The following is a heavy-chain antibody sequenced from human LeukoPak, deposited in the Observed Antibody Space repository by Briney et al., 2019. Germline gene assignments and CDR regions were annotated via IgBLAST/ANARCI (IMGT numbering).Heavy chain of an antibody. CDR2: INPNSGGT. Sequence: ASVKVSCKASGYTFTGYYMHWVRQAPGQGLEWIGWINPNSGGTNYAQKFQGRGTMTRDTSISTAYMELSRLRSDDTAVYYCARDIFYCSGGSCYPDLYFDYWGQGTLVTVSS. J-gene: IGHJ4*02. D-gene: IGHD2-15*01. CDR3: ARDIFYCSGGSCYPDLYFDY. V-gene: IGHV1-2*02. CDR1: GYTFTGYY.